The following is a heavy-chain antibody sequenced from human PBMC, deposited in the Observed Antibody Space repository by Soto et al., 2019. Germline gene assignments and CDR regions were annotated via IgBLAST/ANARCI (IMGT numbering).Heavy chain of an antibody. CDR1: GGSISSSGYY. V-gene: IGHV4-39*01. J-gene: IGHJ2*01. CDR3: ARQRGTMVRGLIPRCFDL. CDR2: IYFGGST. Sequence: QLQLHESGPGLVKPSETLSLTCTVSGGSISSSGYYWGWIRQPPGKGLEWIGNIYFGGSTYYNSSIKSRVTISVDVAKSQFSLKLSAVTAADTALYYCARQRGTMVRGLIPRCFDLWGRGTLFTVSS. D-gene: IGHD3-10*01.